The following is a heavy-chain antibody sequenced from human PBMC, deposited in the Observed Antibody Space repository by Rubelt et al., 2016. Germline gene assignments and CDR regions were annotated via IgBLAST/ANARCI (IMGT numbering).Heavy chain of an antibody. CDR2: ITGRGTT. CDR3: VTGSNHVDKTRRFDR. CDR1: GITLNIYD. J-gene: IGHJ5*02. Sequence: EVQLLESGGGLVQPGGSLRLSCAVSGITLNIYDMSWVRQAPGKGLEWVSSITGRGTTFYADSVKGRFTISRDNSKTTLFVQMNVLRAEDTAIYYCVTGSNHVDKTRRFDRWGQGALVTVS. D-gene: IGHD2-2*01. V-gene: IGHV3-23*01.